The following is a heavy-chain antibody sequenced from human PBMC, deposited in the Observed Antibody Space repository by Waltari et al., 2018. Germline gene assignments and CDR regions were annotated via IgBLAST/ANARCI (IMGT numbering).Heavy chain of an antibody. Sequence: QVQLVQSGAEVKEPGSSVKVSCKASGGTFSSYAISWVRQAPGQGLGGMGGVYPIFGTGNQGQKVKGGVTITADESTSTAYMELGSLRSEDSAVYYCARGGRRLRYFGLDYWGQGTLVTVSS. CDR3: ARGGRRLRYFGLDY. CDR1: GGTFSSYA. CDR2: VYPIFGTG. J-gene: IGHJ4*02. V-gene: IGHV1-69*01. D-gene: IGHD3-9*01.